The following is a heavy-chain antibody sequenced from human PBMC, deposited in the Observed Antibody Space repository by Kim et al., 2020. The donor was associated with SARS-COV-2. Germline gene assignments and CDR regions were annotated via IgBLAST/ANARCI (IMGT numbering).Heavy chain of an antibody. V-gene: IGHV3-74*01. CDR3: ATLGLVPVYRYNFDY. D-gene: IGHD2-2*01. J-gene: IGHJ4*02. Sequence: DSVKGRFTISRDNAKNTLYLQMNSLRAEDTAVYYCATLGLVPVYRYNFDYWGQGTLVTVSS.